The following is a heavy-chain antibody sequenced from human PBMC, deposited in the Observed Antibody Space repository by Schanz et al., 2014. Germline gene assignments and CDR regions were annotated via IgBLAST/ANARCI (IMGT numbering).Heavy chain of an antibody. V-gene: IGHV3-23*01. CDR2: ISGDHRNT. J-gene: IGHJ2*01. Sequence: EVQLLESGGGLVQPGGSLRLSCAASGFTFSTHAMSWVRQAPGKGLEWVSSISGDHRNTFYADSVKGRFTISRDNSKNTLNLQINSLRAYDTAIDYCPTEAPDPPDLWGRGTLITVSS. CDR1: GFTFSTHA. CDR3: PTEAPDPPDL.